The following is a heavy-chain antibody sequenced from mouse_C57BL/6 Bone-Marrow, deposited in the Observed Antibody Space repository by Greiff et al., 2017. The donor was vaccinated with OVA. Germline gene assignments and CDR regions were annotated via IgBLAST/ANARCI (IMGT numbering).Heavy chain of an antibody. CDR1: GYTFTSYW. CDR3: ARDDYSNPYYYAMDY. Sequence: VQLQQSGAELVKPGASVKLSCKASGYTFTSYWMHWVKQRPGQGLEWIGMIHPNSGSTNYNEKFKSKATLTVDKSSSTAYMQLSSLTSEDSAVYYCARDDYSNPYYYAMDYWGQGTSVTVSS. J-gene: IGHJ4*01. D-gene: IGHD2-5*01. CDR2: IHPNSGST. V-gene: IGHV1-64*01.